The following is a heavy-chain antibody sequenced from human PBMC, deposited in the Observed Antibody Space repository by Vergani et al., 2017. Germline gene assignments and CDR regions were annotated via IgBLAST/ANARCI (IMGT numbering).Heavy chain of an antibody. CDR1: GFSFNHYA. D-gene: IGHD5-12*01. CDR2: ISGSGGST. CDR3: AKANPRNSGYDYLYYYHAMDV. J-gene: IGHJ6*02. Sequence: EVQLLESGGDLVPPGGSLRLSCAVSGFSFNHYAMNWVRQAPGKGLEWVSGISGSGGSTYYAGSVKRRFTISRDSYKNTLYLQMNSLSAGDTAVYYCAKANPRNSGYDYLYYYHAMDVWGQGTTVTVSS. V-gene: IGHV3-23*01.